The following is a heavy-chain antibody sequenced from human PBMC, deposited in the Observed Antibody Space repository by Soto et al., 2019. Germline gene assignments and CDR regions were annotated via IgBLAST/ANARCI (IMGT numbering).Heavy chain of an antibody. CDR1: GYTFTSYG. D-gene: IGHD2-15*01. J-gene: IGHJ3*02. V-gene: IGHV1-18*01. CDR3: ARQLGYCSGGSCSPPAFDI. CDR2: ISAYNGNT. Sequence: QVQLVQSGAEVKKPGASVKVSCKASGYTFTSYGISWVRQAPGQGLEWMGWISAYNGNTNYAQNIQGRVTMTTDTSTSTAYMELRSLRSDDTAVYYCARQLGYCSGGSCSPPAFDIWGQGTMVPVSS.